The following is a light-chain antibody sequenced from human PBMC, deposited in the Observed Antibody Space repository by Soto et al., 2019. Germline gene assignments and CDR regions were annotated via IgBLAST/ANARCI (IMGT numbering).Light chain of an antibody. CDR1: QTIDRS. CDR2: DAS. J-gene: IGKJ3*01. CDR3: QQSQSLPFT. Sequence: DVQMTQSPPSLSASVGDRVTITCRASQTIDRSLNWYQQKPGKAPKLLIYDASNLQSGVPSRFIGSGSGPDFTLTISSLQPDDFATYSCQQSQSLPFTFGPGTKVDIK. V-gene: IGKV1-39*01.